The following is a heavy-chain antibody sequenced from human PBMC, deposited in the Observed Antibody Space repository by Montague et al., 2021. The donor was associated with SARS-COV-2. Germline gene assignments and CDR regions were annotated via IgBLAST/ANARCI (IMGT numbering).Heavy chain of an antibody. Sequence: SLSASGFTFSSYDMHWVRQATGKGLEWVSAIGTAGDTYYPGSVKGRFTISRENAKNSLYLQMNSLRAGDTAVYYCARAGLGGAYYYYYGMDVWGQGTTVTVSS. J-gene: IGHJ6*02. CDR3: ARAGLGGAYYYYYGMDV. D-gene: IGHD4-23*01. V-gene: IGHV3-13*01. CDR2: IGTAGDT. CDR1: GFTFSSYD.